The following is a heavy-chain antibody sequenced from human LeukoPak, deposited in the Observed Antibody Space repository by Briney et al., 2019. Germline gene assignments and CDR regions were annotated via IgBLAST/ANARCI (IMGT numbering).Heavy chain of an antibody. V-gene: IGHV4-34*01. CDR1: GGSFSGYY. CDR2: INHSGST. Sequence: SETLSLTCAVYGGSFSGYYWSWIRQPPGKGLEWIGEINHSGSTNYNPSLKSRVTISVDTSKNQFSLKLSSVTAADTAVYYCARRRYDYVWGSYRYQYFDYGGQGTLVTVSS. D-gene: IGHD3-16*02. CDR3: ARRRYDYVWGSYRYQYFDY. J-gene: IGHJ4*02.